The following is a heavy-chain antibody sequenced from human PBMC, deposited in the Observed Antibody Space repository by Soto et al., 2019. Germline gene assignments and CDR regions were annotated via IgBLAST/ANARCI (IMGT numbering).Heavy chain of an antibody. D-gene: IGHD3-10*01. Sequence: QVQLQESGPGLVKPSQTLSLTFPVSGGPISSGGYYWSWIRQHPGKGLEWIGYIYYSGSTYYNPSLKSRVTISVDTSKNQFSLKLSSVTVADTAVYYCATYGSGSYYTRRTFDYWGQGTLVTVSS. CDR1: GGPISSGGYY. V-gene: IGHV4-31*03. J-gene: IGHJ4*02. CDR2: IYYSGST. CDR3: ATYGSGSYYTRRTFDY.